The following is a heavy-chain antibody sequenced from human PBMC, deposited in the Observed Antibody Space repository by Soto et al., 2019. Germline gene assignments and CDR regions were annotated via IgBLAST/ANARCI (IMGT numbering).Heavy chain of an antibody. V-gene: IGHV3-23*01. CDR2: ISGSGATT. Sequence: GSLRLSCAASGFRFDIYAMNWVRQAPGKGPEWFAVISGSGATTYHADSVKGRFTISRDNSKNTLFLNMVNLRAEDTAIYYCGKASAAHNVVVVSSHRAADFDFLGRGTLVTVSS. CDR1: GFRFDIYA. J-gene: IGHJ4*01. D-gene: IGHD2-21*01. CDR3: GKASAAHNVVVVSSHRAADFDF.